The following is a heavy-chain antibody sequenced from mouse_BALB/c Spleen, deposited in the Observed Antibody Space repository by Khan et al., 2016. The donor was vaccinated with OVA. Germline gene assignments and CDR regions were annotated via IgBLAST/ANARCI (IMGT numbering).Heavy chain of an antibody. Sequence: EVELVESGGDVVKPGGSLKLSCAASGFTFSTYGMSWVRQTPDKRLEWVATVSTGGHYTYYPDTVTGRFTISRDTAKNTLYLQMSSLKSEDTAMFYGARLDYYYGSEGFAYWGQGTLVTVSA. D-gene: IGHD1-1*01. J-gene: IGHJ3*01. V-gene: IGHV5-6*01. CDR3: ARLDYYYGSEGFAY. CDR2: VSTGGHYT. CDR1: GFTFSTYG.